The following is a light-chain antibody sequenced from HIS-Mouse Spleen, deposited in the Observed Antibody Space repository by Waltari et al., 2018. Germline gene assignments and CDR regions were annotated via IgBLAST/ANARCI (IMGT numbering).Light chain of an antibody. J-gene: IGLJ1*01. CDR1: SSYRGGYNY. CDR2: EVS. CDR3: SSYAGSNNLGV. V-gene: IGLV2-8*01. Sequence: QSALTQPPSASGSPGQSVTISCTGTSSYRGGYNYVSLYQQHPGKAPKLMIYEVSKRPSGVPDRFSGSKSGNTASLTVSGLQAEDEADYYCSSYAGSNNLGVFGTGTKVTVL.